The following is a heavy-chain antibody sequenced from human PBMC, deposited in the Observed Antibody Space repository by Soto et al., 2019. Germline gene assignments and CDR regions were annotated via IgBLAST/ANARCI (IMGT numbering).Heavy chain of an antibody. CDR2: ISYDGSNK. Sequence: QVQLVESGGGVVQPGRSLRLSCAASGFTFSSYAMHWVRQAPGKGLEWVAVISYDGSNKYYADSVKGRFTISRDNSKNTLYLQMNSLRAEDTAVYYCANREESTYYDFWSGYYYYYYGMDVWGQGTTVTVSS. CDR1: GFTFSSYA. J-gene: IGHJ6*02. CDR3: ANREESTYYDFWSGYYYYYYGMDV. V-gene: IGHV3-30-3*01. D-gene: IGHD3-3*01.